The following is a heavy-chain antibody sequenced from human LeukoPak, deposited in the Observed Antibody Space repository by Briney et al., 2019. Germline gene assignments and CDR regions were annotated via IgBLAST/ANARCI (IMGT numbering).Heavy chain of an antibody. D-gene: IGHD3-16*01. Sequence: ASAKVSCKDSGYTSSIYGISCVRQAPGQRLECMGWISDYNYYIKNVQKFQGRVTMTTDTSTSTAYMELRSLRSDDTAVYYCATTRGSHVLTPHSDSWGQGDLVTASS. V-gene: IGHV1-18*01. CDR2: ISDYNYYI. J-gene: IGHJ4*02. CDR1: GYTSSIYG. CDR3: ATTRGSHVLTPHSDS.